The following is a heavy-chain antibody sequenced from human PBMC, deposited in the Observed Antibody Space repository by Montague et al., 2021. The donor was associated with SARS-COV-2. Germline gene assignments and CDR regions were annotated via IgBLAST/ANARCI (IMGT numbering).Heavy chain of an antibody. CDR1: GFTFGSYS. CDR3: ADYGDTEPFQH. CDR2: ISRSSRTI. D-gene: IGHD4-17*01. V-gene: IGHV3-48*04. J-gene: IGHJ1*01. Sequence: SLRLSCVASGFTFGSYSMNWVRQAPGKGLEWVSYISRSSRTIYYADSVKGRITISRDNAKNSLYLQMNSLRAEDTAVYYCADYGDTEPFQHWGQGTLVTVSS.